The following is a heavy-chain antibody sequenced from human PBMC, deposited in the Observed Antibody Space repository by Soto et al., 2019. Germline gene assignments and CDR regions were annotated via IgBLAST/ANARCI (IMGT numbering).Heavy chain of an antibody. V-gene: IGHV3-53*01. CDR1: GFTVSSNY. J-gene: IGHJ6*02. CDR3: ARDSGVYYYYYGMDV. CDR2: IYSGGST. Sequence: PGGSLRLSCAASGFTVSSNYMSWVRQAPGKGLEWVSVIYSGGSTYYADSVKGRFTISRDNSKNTLYLQMNSLRAEDTAVYYCARDSGVYYYYYGMDVWGQGTTVTVYS. D-gene: IGHD2-8*01.